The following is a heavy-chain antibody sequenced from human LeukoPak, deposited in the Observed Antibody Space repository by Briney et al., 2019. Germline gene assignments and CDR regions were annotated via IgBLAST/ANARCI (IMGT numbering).Heavy chain of an antibody. Sequence: SETLSLTCTVSGGSISSYYWSWIRQPAGKGLEWIGRIYTRGSTSYNPSLKSRVTMSLDTSKNQSSLKLSSVTAADTAVYYCTRGDDGYDFGNWGQGTLVTVSS. CDR3: TRGDDGYDFGN. CDR2: IYTRGST. V-gene: IGHV4-4*07. J-gene: IGHJ4*02. CDR1: GGSISSYY. D-gene: IGHD5-12*01.